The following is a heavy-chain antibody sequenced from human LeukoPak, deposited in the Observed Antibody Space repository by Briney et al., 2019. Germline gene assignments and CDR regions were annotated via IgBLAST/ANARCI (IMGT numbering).Heavy chain of an antibody. V-gene: IGHV4-59*11. CDR2: IYHTGST. D-gene: IGHD2-15*01. CDR1: DASMSGHY. Sequence: SETLSLTCTVSDASMSGHYWSWIRQPPGQGLEWIGYIYHTGSTNYNPSLNSRATVSLDAPRNQFSLKLTSVTAADAAVYYCAAGICSGGTCYPYYHYMDVWGKGTTVTVSS. J-gene: IGHJ6*03. CDR3: AAGICSGGTCYPYYHYMDV.